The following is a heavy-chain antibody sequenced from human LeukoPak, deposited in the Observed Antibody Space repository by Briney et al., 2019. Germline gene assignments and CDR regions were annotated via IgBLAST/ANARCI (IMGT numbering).Heavy chain of an antibody. CDR3: ASQGIVGAITGGY. Sequence: ASVKVSCKASGGTFSSYAISWVRQAPGQGLEWMGRIIPIFGTANYAQKFQGRVTITTDESTSTAYMELSSLRSEDTAVYHCASQGIVGAITGGYWGQGTLVTVSS. V-gene: IGHV1-69*05. J-gene: IGHJ4*02. D-gene: IGHD1-26*01. CDR1: GGTFSSYA. CDR2: IIPIFGTA.